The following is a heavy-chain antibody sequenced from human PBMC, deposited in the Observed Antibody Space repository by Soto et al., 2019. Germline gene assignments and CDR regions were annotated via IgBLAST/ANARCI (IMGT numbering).Heavy chain of an antibody. J-gene: IGHJ4*02. CDR2: IIPIFGTA. CDR1: GGTFSSYA. V-gene: IGHV1-69*12. CDR3: AARKRDKTLDY. Sequence: QVQLVQSGAEVKKPGSSVKVSCKASGGTFSSYAISWVRQAPGQGLEWRGGIIPIFGTANYEQKFQGRVTITADESTSTADMELSSLRSEDTAVYYCAARKRDKTLDYWGQGTLVTVSS.